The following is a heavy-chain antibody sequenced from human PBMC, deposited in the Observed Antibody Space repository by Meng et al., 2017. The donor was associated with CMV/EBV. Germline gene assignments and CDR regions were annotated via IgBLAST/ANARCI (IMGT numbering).Heavy chain of an antibody. D-gene: IGHD2-2*02. CDR2: INSDGSST. CDR1: GFTFSSYW. V-gene: IGHV3-74*01. J-gene: IGHJ4*02. CDR3: ARSRYCSSTSRYKPLHY. Sequence: GGSLRLSCAASGFTFSSYWMHWVRQAPGKGLVWVSRINSDGSSTSYADSVKGRFTISRDNAKNTLYLQMNSLRAEDTAVYYCARSRYCSSTSRYKPLHYWGQGTLVTVSS.